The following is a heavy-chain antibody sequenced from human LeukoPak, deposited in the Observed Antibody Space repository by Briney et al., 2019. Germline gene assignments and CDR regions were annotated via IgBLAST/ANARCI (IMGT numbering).Heavy chain of an antibody. CDR3: ARVLDGGDAFDI. CDR1: GGSISSYY. CDR2: IYYSGSN. J-gene: IGHJ3*02. V-gene: IGHV4-59*01. Sequence: SETLSLTCTVSGGSISSYYWSWIRQPPGKGLEWIGYIYYSGSNNYNPSLKSRVTISVDTSKNQFSLKLSSVTAADTAVYYCARVLDGGDAFDIWGQGTMVTVSS. D-gene: IGHD2-15*01.